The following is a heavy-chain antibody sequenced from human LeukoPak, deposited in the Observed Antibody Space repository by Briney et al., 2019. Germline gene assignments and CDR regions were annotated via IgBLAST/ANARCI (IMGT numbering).Heavy chain of an antibody. Sequence: GASVKDSCKASVYTFTSYGISWVGQAPGQGLEWMGWISAYNGNTNYAQKLQGRVTMTTDTSTSTAYMELRSLRSDDTAVYYCAREVSLIAAADPSYYYYYGMDVWGQGTTVTVSS. D-gene: IGHD6-13*01. CDR2: ISAYNGNT. V-gene: IGHV1-18*01. CDR1: VYTFTSYG. CDR3: AREVSLIAAADPSYYYYYGMDV. J-gene: IGHJ6*02.